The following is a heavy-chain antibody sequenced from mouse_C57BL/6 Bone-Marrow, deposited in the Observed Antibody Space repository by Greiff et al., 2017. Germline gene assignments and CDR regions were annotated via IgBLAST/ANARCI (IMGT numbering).Heavy chain of an antibody. CDR2: INYDGSST. Sequence: EVKLMESEGGLVQPGSSMKLSCTASGFTFSDYYMAWVRQVPEKGLEWVANINYDGSSTYYLDSLKSRFIISRDNAKNILYLQMSSLKSEDTATYYCARGGGYYGSFYYWGQGTTLTVSS. V-gene: IGHV5-16*01. J-gene: IGHJ2*01. CDR3: ARGGGYYGSFYY. CDR1: GFTFSDYY. D-gene: IGHD1-1*01.